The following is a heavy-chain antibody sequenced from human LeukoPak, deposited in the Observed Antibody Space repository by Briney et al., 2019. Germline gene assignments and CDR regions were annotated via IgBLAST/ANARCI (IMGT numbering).Heavy chain of an antibody. Sequence: GGSLRLSCAASGFTFSSYGMHWVRQAPGKGLEWVAFIRYDGSNKYYADSVKGRFTISRDNSKNTLYLQMNSLRAEDTAVYYCAKDRIVVPAAIPAVGDAFDIWGQGTMVTVSS. V-gene: IGHV3-30*02. J-gene: IGHJ3*02. CDR2: IRYDGSNK. CDR1: GFTFSSYG. CDR3: AKDRIVVPAAIPAVGDAFDI. D-gene: IGHD2-2*02.